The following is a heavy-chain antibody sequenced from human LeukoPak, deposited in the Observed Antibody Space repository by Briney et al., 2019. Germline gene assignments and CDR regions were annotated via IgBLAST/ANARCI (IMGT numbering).Heavy chain of an antibody. Sequence: PSETLSLTCTVSGGSISSGSYYWGWIRQPPGRGPEWIGIIYYNGGTYYSPSLTSRVTISVDTSKNQFSLKLSSVTAADTAVYYCARRRGDWNYAWYFDLWGRGTLVTVSS. CDR3: ARRRGDWNYAWYFDL. CDR2: IYYNGGT. CDR1: GGSISSGSYY. J-gene: IGHJ2*01. V-gene: IGHV4-39*01. D-gene: IGHD1-7*01.